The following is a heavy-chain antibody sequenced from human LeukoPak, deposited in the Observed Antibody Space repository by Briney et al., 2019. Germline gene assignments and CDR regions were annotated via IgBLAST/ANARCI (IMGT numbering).Heavy chain of an antibody. CDR1: GGSISSYY. J-gene: IGHJ6*03. D-gene: IGHD2-15*01. Sequence: PSETLSLTCTVSGGSISSYYWSWIRQPAGKGLEWIGHIFSSGRTNYKPSLKSRVTISVDTSKNQFSLKLSSVTAADTAMYYCARLANGRDYYYYYMDVWGKGTTVTVSS. V-gene: IGHV4-4*07. CDR2: IFSSGRT. CDR3: ARLANGRDYYYYYMDV.